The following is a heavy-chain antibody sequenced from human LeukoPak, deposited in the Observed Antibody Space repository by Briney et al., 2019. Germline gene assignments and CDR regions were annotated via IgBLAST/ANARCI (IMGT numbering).Heavy chain of an antibody. J-gene: IGHJ4*02. CDR1: GFTFSNAW. CDR2: IKSKTDGGTT. CDR3: TADYYESSGYYHPGY. D-gene: IGHD3-22*01. Sequence: PGGSLRLSCAASGFTFSNAWMSWVRQAPGKGLECVGRIKSKTDGGTTDYAAPVKGRFTISRDDSKNTLYLQMNSLKTEDTAVYYCTADYYESSGYYHPGYWGQGTLVTVSS. V-gene: IGHV3-15*01.